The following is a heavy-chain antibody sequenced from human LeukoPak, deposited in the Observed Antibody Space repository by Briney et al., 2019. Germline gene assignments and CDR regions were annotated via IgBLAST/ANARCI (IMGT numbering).Heavy chain of an antibody. V-gene: IGHV1-69*05. J-gene: IGHJ4*02. CDR3: AIHSSSWDYYFDY. CDR2: IIPIFGTA. CDR1: GGTFSSYA. Sequence: SVKVSCKASGGTFSSYAISWVRQAPGQGLEWMGRIIPIFGTANYAQKFQGRVTITTDESTSTAYMELSSLRSEDTAVYYFAIHSSSWDYYFDYWGQGTLVTVSS. D-gene: IGHD6-13*01.